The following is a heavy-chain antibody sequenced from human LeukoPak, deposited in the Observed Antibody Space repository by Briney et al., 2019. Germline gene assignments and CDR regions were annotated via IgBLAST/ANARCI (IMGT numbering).Heavy chain of an antibody. CDR3: ARDAVIGIVGAADAFDI. Sequence: GASVKVSCKASGYTFTGYYMHWVRQAPGQGLEWMGWINPNSGGTSYAQKFQGRVTMTRDTSISTAYMELSRLRSDDTAVYYCARDAVIGIVGAADAFDIWGQGTMVTVSS. CDR2: INPNSGGT. CDR1: GYTFTGYY. J-gene: IGHJ3*02. V-gene: IGHV1-2*02. D-gene: IGHD1-26*01.